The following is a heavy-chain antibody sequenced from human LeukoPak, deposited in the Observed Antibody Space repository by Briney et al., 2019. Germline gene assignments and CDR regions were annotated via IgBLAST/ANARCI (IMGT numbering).Heavy chain of an antibody. CDR3: ARKKGRSSGYPRDAFDI. CDR2: ISSSGSTI. V-gene: IGHV3-11*01. J-gene: IGHJ3*02. CDR1: GFTFCDYY. D-gene: IGHD3-22*01. Sequence: PGGSLRLYGAASGFTFCDYYMSWIRQAPGKGLEGGSYISSSGSTIYYADSRKGRFTISRDNAKNSLYLQMNSLRAEDTAVYYCARKKGRSSGYPRDAFDIWGQGTMVTVSS.